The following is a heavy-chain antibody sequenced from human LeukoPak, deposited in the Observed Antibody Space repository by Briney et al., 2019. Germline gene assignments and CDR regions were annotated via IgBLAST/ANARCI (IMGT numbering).Heavy chain of an antibody. V-gene: IGHV3-66*01. CDR1: GFAVRNNH. D-gene: IGHD2-2*01. J-gene: IGHJ4*02. Sequence: GGSLKLSCEVFGFAVRNNHMTWVRQAPGKGLEWVSVISYRGTTYYADSVKGRVTISRDSSKNTLYLQMNSLRAEDTAVYYCAKVRTPYCSSTSCYGGFDYWGQGTLVTVSS. CDR2: ISYRGTT. CDR3: AKVRTPYCSSTSCYGGFDY.